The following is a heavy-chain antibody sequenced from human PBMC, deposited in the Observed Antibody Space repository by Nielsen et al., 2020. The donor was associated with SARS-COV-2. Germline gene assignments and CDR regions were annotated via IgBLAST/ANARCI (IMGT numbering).Heavy chain of an antibody. CDR3: ARVSNSGWIFDY. CDR2: IYYTGST. V-gene: IGHV4-59*01. CDR1: GGSISNYY. D-gene: IGHD6-19*01. Sequence: SETLSLTCSVSGGSISNYYWSWIRQPPGKGLEWIGYIYYTGSTNYNPSLKSRVTISVDKSKNQFSLKLSSVTAADTAVYYCARVSNSGWIFDYWGQGTLVTVSS. J-gene: IGHJ4*02.